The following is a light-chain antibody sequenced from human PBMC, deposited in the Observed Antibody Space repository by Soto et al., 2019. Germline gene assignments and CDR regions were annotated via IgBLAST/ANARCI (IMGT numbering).Light chain of an antibody. CDR1: QGISSS. CDR2: AAS. CDR3: QHLSSNSFT. J-gene: IGKJ3*01. V-gene: IGKV1-9*01. Sequence: IPLTQSPSSLSASIGDRVTITCRASQGISSSLAWYQQKPGKAPKLLIYAASTLQSGVPSRFSGSGSGTDFTLTISSLQPEDRATYYCQHLSSNSFTFGPGTIVDL.